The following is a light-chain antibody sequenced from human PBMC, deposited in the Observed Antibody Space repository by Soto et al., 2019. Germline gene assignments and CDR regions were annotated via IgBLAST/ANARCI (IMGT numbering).Light chain of an antibody. CDR2: VAS. J-gene: IGKJ1*01. CDR1: QTVTNNY. CDR3: QQYGSSPRT. V-gene: IGKV3-20*01. Sequence: IVLTQSPGTLSLSPGESATLSCRASQTVTNNYLDWYQQKPGQALRLLIYVASSRAIDIPRRFTGSGSGADFTLTLSRLEPEDFAVYYCQQYGSSPRTVGQGTKVESK.